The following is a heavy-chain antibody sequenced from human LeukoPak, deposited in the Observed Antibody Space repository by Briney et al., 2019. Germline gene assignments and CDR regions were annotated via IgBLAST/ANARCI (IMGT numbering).Heavy chain of an antibody. CDR3: ARADRVSGSYYY. D-gene: IGHD1-26*01. CDR1: GGTFSSYA. J-gene: IGHJ4*02. Sequence: SVKVSCKASGGTFSSYAIRWVRQAPGQGLEWMGRIIPILGIANYAQKFQGRVTITADKSTSTAYMELSSLRSEDTAVYYCARADRVSGSYYYWGQGTLVTVSS. CDR2: IIPILGIA. V-gene: IGHV1-69*04.